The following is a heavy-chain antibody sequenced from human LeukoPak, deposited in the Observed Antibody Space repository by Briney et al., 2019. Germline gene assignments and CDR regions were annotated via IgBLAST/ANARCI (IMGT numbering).Heavy chain of an antibody. CDR1: GYTFTSYY. CDR2: IIPIFGTA. J-gene: IGHJ2*01. CDR3: ARAHDCSSTSCYTSYWYFDL. V-gene: IGHV1-69*13. Sequence: GASVKVSCKASGYTFTSYYIHWVRQAPGQGLEWMGGIIPIFGTANYAQKFQGRVTITADESTSTAYMELSSLRSEDTAVYYCARAHDCSSTSCYTSYWYFDLWGRGTLVTVSS. D-gene: IGHD2-2*02.